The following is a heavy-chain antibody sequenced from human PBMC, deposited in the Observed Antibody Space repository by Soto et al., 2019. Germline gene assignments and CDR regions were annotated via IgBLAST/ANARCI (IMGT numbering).Heavy chain of an antibody. Sequence: EVQLLESGGGLVQPGGSLRLSCAASGFTFSSYAMSWVRQAPWKGLEWVSAISGSGGSTYYADSVKGRFTISRDNSKNTLYLQMNSLRAEDTAVYYCAKAGAVGAIRDAEYFQHWGQGTLVTVSS. CDR1: GFTFSSYA. CDR3: AKAGAVGAIRDAEYFQH. D-gene: IGHD1-26*01. J-gene: IGHJ1*01. CDR2: ISGSGGST. V-gene: IGHV3-23*01.